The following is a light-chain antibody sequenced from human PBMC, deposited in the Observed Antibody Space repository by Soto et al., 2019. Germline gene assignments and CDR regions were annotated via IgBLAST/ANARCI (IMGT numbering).Light chain of an antibody. CDR2: DVS. J-gene: IGLJ2*01. CDR3: SSYTSSSTPVV. V-gene: IGLV2-14*01. Sequence: QSALTQPASVSGSPGQSIPISCTGTSSDVGGYNYVSWYQQHPGNAPKLMISDVSNRPSGVSNRFSGSKSDNTAVLNISGLQDEDEAGCCCSSYTSSSTPVVFGEGSMPTVL. CDR1: SSDVGGYNY.